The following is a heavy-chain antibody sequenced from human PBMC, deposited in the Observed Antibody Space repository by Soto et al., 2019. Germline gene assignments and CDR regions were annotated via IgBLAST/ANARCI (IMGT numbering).Heavy chain of an antibody. CDR1: GYAFTTYG. CDR2: ISAHNGNT. D-gene: IGHD1-1*01. J-gene: IGHJ4*02. Sequence: QVHLVQSGAEVKKPGASVKVSCQGSGYAFTTYGITWVRQAPGQGLEWMGWISAHNGNTNYAQKLQGRVTVNRDTSPSTAYMELRSLRYDDTAVYDCARGRYGDYWGQGALVTVSS. V-gene: IGHV1-18*01. CDR3: ARGRYGDY.